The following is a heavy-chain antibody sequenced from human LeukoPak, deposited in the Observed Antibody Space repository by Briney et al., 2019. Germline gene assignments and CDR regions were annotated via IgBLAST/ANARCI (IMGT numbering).Heavy chain of an antibody. J-gene: IGHJ4*02. CDR2: ISGSGGST. D-gene: IGHD4-17*01. CDR3: AKAGDYGDYPTNPFDY. Sequence: QPGGSLRLSCAASGCTFSSYAMSWIRQPPGKGLEWVSAISGSGGSTYYAASVKGRFTISRDNSKNTLYLQMNSLRAEDTAVYYCAKAGDYGDYPTNPFDYWGQGTLVTVSS. V-gene: IGHV3-23*01. CDR1: GCTFSSYA.